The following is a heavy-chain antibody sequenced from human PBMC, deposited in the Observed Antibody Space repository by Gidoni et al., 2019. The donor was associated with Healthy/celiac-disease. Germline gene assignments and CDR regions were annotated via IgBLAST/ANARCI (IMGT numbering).Heavy chain of an antibody. CDR2: IDWDDDK. CDR1: GFSLRTSGMC. D-gene: IGHD3-10*01. Sequence: QVTLRESGPALVKPTQTLTLTCTFSGFSLRTSGMCVSWIRQPPGKALEWLARIDWDDDKYYSTSLKTRLTISKDTSKNQVVLTMTNMDPVDTATYYCARILVRGVISLYAFDIWGQGTMVTVSS. V-gene: IGHV2-70*15. CDR3: ARILVRGVISLYAFDI. J-gene: IGHJ3*02.